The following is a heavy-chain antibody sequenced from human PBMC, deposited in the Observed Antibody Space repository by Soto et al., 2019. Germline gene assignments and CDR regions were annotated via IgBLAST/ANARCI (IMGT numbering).Heavy chain of an antibody. CDR1: GGSISSYC. CDR3: ARHRGYYGSGSSPRYFDY. J-gene: IGHJ4*02. D-gene: IGHD3-10*01. Sequence: SETLSLTCTVSGGSISSYCWSWIRQPPGKGLEWIGYIYYSGSTNYNPSLKSRVTISVDTSKNQFSLKLSSVTAADTAVYYCARHRGYYGSGSSPRYFDYWGQGTPVTVSS. V-gene: IGHV4-59*08. CDR2: IYYSGST.